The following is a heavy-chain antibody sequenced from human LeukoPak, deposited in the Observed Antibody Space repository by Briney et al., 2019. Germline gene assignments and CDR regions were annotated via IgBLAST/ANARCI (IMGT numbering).Heavy chain of an antibody. CDR3: ARGEYSSSWYQPYYYYGMDV. D-gene: IGHD6-13*01. Sequence: GASVKVSCKASGYTFTGYYMHWVRQATGQGLEWMGWMNPNSGNTGYAQKFQGRVTMTRNTSISTAYMELSSLRSEDTAVYYCARGEYSSSWYQPYYYYGMDVWGQGTTVTVSS. CDR2: MNPNSGNT. CDR1: GYTFTGYY. V-gene: IGHV1-8*02. J-gene: IGHJ6*02.